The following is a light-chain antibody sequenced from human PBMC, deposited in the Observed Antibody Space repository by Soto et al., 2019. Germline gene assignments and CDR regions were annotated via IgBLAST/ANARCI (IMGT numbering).Light chain of an antibody. V-gene: IGKV3-20*01. CDR1: QSVSY. Sequence: ETVLTQSPGTLSLTPGERVTLSCMASQSVSYLAWYQQKPGQAPRLLIYGASSRATGIPDRFSGSGSRTDFTLTISRLEPEDFAVYYCQQYDSSPPSWTFGQGTTVEVK. CDR3: QQYDSSPPSWT. CDR2: GAS. J-gene: IGKJ1*01.